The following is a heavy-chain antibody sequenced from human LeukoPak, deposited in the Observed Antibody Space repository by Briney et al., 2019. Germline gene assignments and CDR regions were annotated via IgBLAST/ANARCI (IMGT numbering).Heavy chain of an antibody. CDR2: IYYGGST. CDR3: ARHFGPNKGVAY. Sequence: NPSETLSLTCTVSGVTISTYSWSWIRQPPGKGLEWIGYIYYGGSTNYNPSLKSRVTISVDTSENQFSLKLTSVTAADTAVYYCARHFGPNKGVAYGGQGTLVTVSS. J-gene: IGHJ4*02. V-gene: IGHV4-59*08. CDR1: GVTISTYS. D-gene: IGHD2-8*01.